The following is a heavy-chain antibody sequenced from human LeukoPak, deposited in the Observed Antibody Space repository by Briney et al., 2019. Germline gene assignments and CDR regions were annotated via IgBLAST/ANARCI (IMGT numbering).Heavy chain of an antibody. CDR2: INHSGST. D-gene: IGHD2-2*01. CDR3: AGNIVVVPAAPRVGIDY. V-gene: IGHV4-34*01. CDR1: GGSISSYY. J-gene: IGHJ4*02. Sequence: SETLSLTCTVSGGSISSYYWSWIRQPPGKGLEWIGEINHSGSTNYNPSLKSRVTISVDTSKNQFSLKLSSVTAADTAVYYCAGNIVVVPAAPRVGIDYWGQGTLVTVSS.